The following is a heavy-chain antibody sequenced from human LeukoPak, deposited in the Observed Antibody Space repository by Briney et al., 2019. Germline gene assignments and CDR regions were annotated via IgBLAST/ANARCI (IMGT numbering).Heavy chain of an antibody. CDR1: GFTFSSYG. V-gene: IGHV3-33*06. CDR2: IWYDGSNK. J-gene: IGHJ4*02. Sequence: PGGSLRLSCAASGFTFSSYGMHWVRQAPGKGLEWVAVIWYDGSNKYYADSVKGRFTISRDNSKNTLYLQMNSLRAEDTAVYYCAKDFYCSSTSCYNFDYWGQGTLVTVSS. D-gene: IGHD2-2*01. CDR3: AKDFYCSSTSCYNFDY.